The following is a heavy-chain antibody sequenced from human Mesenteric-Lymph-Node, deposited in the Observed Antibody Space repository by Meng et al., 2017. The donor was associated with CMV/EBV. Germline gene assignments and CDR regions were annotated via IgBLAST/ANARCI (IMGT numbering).Heavy chain of an antibody. CDR3: ASTGHSSSSYYGMDV. J-gene: IGHJ6*02. Sequence: ASVKVSCKASGYTFTGYYMHWVRQAPGQGLEWMGWINPNSGGTNYAQKFQGRVTMTRDTSISTAYMELSSLRAEDTAVYYCASTGHSSSSYYGMDVWGQGTTVTVSS. D-gene: IGHD6-6*01. CDR2: INPNSGGT. CDR1: GYTFTGYY. V-gene: IGHV1-2*02.